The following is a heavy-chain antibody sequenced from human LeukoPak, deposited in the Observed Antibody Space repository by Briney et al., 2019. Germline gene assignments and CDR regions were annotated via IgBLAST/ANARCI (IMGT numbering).Heavy chain of an antibody. V-gene: IGHV4-30-4*01. D-gene: IGHD3-10*01. CDR1: GGSISSGDYY. J-gene: IGHJ4*02. CDR3: ASYYYGSGSSNFDY. CDR2: IYYSGST. Sequence: SETLSLTCTVSGGSISSGDYYWSWLRQPPGKGLEWIGYIYYSGSTYYNPPLKSRVTISVDTSKNQFSLKLSSVTAADTAVYYCASYYYGSGSSNFDYWGQGTLVTVSS.